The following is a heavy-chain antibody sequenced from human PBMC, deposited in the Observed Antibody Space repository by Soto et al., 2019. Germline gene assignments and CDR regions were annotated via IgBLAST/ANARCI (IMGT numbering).Heavy chain of an antibody. CDR1: AGTTRPGRQL. CDR3: ARHDDSGTFINGFDI. J-gene: IGHJ3*02. CDR2: ISYSGTT. D-gene: IGHD1-26*01. V-gene: IGHV4-39*01. Sequence: YSVSAGTTRPGRQLVGCLRQPPGKGLEWIGSISYSGTTYYNPSLKSRVTIFADTSKNQFSLKLSSVTAADTAIYYSARHDDSGTFINGFDIWGQGTMVT.